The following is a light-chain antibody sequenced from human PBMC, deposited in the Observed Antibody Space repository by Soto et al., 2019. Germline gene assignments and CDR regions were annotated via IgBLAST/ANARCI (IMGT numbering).Light chain of an antibody. Sequence: QSALTQPRSVSGSPGQSVTISCTGTSRDVGADNYVSWYQQQPGKAPKFMIYDVSQRPSGVPDRFSGSKSGNTASLTISGLQAEDEADYYCCSFAGSLYVFRTGTKLTVL. CDR1: SRDVGADNY. CDR3: CSFAGSLYV. CDR2: DVS. V-gene: IGLV2-11*01. J-gene: IGLJ1*01.